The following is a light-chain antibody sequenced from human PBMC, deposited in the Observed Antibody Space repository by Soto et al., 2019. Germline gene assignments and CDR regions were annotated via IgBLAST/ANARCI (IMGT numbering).Light chain of an antibody. CDR3: CSFAGTAWV. Sequence: QSALTQPRSVPGSPGQSVTISCSGTSSDVGGYKYVSWYQHPPGKAPKLIIFDVTRRPSGVPDRLSGSKSGNTASLTISGLQVDDEADYYCCSFAGTAWVFGGGTKLTVL. V-gene: IGLV2-11*01. J-gene: IGLJ3*02. CDR1: SSDVGGYKY. CDR2: DVT.